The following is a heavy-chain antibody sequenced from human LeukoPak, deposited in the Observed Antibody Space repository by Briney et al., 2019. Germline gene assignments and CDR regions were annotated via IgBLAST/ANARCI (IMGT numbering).Heavy chain of an antibody. Sequence: PSETLSLTCAVYGGSFSGYYWSWIRQPPGKGLEWIGEINHSGSTNYNPSLKSRVTISVDTSKNQFSLKLSSVTAADTAVYYCARGLEQQLVRWFDPWGQGTLVTVSS. CDR2: INHSGST. D-gene: IGHD6-13*01. J-gene: IGHJ5*02. CDR3: ARGLEQQLVRWFDP. CDR1: GGSFSGYY. V-gene: IGHV4-34*01.